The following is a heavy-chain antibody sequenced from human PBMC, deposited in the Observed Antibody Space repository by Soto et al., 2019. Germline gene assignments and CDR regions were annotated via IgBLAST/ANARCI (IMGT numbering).Heavy chain of an antibody. J-gene: IGHJ6*02. CDR3: ARRATGTTGVRYYYGMDV. D-gene: IGHD1-7*01. CDR2: INHSGST. CDR1: GGSFSGYY. V-gene: IGHV4-34*01. Sequence: LSLTCAVYGGSFSGYYWSWIRQPPGKGLEWIGEINHSGSTNYNPSLKSRVTISVDTSKNQFSLKLSSVTAADTAVYYCARRATGTTGVRYYYGMDVWGQGTTVTVSS.